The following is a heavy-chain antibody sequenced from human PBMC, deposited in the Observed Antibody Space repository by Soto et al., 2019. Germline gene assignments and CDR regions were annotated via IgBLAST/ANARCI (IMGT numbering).Heavy chain of an antibody. V-gene: IGHV1-8*01. CDR3: ASVLCLDL. CDR2: MNPNSGST. J-gene: IGHJ3*01. D-gene: IGHD3-16*01. Sequence: QVQLVQSGAEVKKPGASVKVSCKASGYTFTSYDINWVRQATGQGREWMGWMNPNSGSTGYAQKLQGRVTMTRITSIRTSYMELSSLKSEEAAVYYCASVLCLDLWGQGTMVTVSS. CDR1: GYTFTSYD.